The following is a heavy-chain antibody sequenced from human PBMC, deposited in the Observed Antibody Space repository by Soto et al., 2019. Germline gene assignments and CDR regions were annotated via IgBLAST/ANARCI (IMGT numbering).Heavy chain of an antibody. CDR1: GGSFGGYY. CDR3: ASRGTWRNRWCSNYNWFDP. D-gene: IGHD2-21*01. V-gene: IGHV4-34*01. Sequence: SETLSLTCAVYGGSFGGYYWNWIRQPPERGLEGIGETTHSGGTDYNPSLKSRVTISVDTSKNQFSLKLSSVTAADPAVYSCASRGTWRNRWCSNYNWFDPWGQGPLVTVSS. J-gene: IGHJ5*02. CDR2: TTHSGGT.